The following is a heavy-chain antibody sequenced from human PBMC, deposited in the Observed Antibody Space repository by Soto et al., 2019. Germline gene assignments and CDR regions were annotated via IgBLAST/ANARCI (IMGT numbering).Heavy chain of an antibody. J-gene: IGHJ3*02. V-gene: IGHV4-59*08. CDR2: IYYSGST. Sequence: QVQLQESGPGLVKPSETLSLTCTVSGGSISSYYWSWIRQPPGKGLDWIGYIYYSGSTNYNPSLKSRVTISVDTSKNQFSLKLSSVTAADTAVYYCARSGEELGAFDIWGQGTMVTVSS. D-gene: IGHD3-16*01. CDR3: ARSGEELGAFDI. CDR1: GGSISSYY.